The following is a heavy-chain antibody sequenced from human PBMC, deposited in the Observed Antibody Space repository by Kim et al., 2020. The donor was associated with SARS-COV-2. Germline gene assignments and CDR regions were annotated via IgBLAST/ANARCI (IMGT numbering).Heavy chain of an antibody. CDR3: ARDPALPEGKDYYYYYGMDV. V-gene: IGHV4-31*03. Sequence: SETLSLTCTVSGGSISSGGYYWSWIRQHPGKGLELIGYIYYSGSTYYNPSLKSRVTISVDTSKNHFSLKLSSVTAADTAVYYCARDPALPEGKDYYYYYGMDVWGQGTTVTVSS. CDR1: GGSISSGGYY. J-gene: IGHJ6*02. CDR2: IYYSGST.